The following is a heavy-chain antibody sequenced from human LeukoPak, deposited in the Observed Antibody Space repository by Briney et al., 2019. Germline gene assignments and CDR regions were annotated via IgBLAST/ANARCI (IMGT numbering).Heavy chain of an antibody. CDR2: IKQDGSEK. Sequence: GGSLRLSCAASGFTLSSYWMSWVRQAPGKGLEWVANIKQDGSEKYYVDSVKGRFTISRDNAKNSLYLQMNSLRAEDTAVYYCARDYYDSSYWGQGTLVTVSS. CDR3: ARDYYDSSY. CDR1: GFTLSSYW. J-gene: IGHJ4*02. D-gene: IGHD3-22*01. V-gene: IGHV3-7*01.